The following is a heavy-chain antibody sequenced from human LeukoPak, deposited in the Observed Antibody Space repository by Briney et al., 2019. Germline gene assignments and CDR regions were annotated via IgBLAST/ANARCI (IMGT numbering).Heavy chain of an antibody. CDR1: GFTFTNHW. D-gene: IGHD3-10*01. CDR3: AKMGSGVFDY. Sequence: GGSLRLSCAASGFTFTNHWMHWVRQAPGKGLVWVSAISGSGGSTYYADSVKGRFTISRDNSKNTLYLQMNSLRAEDTAVYYCAKMGSGVFDYWGQGTLVTVSS. V-gene: IGHV3-23*01. CDR2: ISGSGGST. J-gene: IGHJ4*02.